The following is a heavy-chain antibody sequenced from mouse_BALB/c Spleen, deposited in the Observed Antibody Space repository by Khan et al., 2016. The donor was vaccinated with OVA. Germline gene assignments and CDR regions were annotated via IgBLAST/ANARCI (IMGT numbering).Heavy chain of an antibody. CDR2: MSSGSSTI. CDR3: ARSGGNFHWYFDV. J-gene: IGHJ1*01. D-gene: IGHD2-1*01. Sequence: EVELVESGGGLVQPGGSRKLSCAASGFTFSSFGMHWVRQAPKQGLVWVAYMSSGSSTIYYVDTVKGRFTISRDNPKNTLFLQMTSLRSEDTAMYYCARSGGNFHWYFDVWGAGTSVTVSS. V-gene: IGHV5-17*02. CDR1: GFTFSSFG.